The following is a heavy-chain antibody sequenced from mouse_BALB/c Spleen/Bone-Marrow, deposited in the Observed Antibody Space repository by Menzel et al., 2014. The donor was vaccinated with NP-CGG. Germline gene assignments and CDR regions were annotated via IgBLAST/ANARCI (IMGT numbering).Heavy chain of an antibody. CDR3: AGALGDGYYYAMDY. CDR1: GYTFTSYW. D-gene: IGHD2-3*01. V-gene: IGHV1-69*02. J-gene: IGHJ4*01. Sequence: VQLQQSGAELVKPGAPVKLSCKASGYTFTSYWMNWVKQRPGRGLEWIGRIDPFDSETHYNQKFKDKATLTVDKSSSTAYIQVSSLTSEDSAVYHCAGALGDGYYYAMDYWGQGTSVTVSS. CDR2: IDPFDSET.